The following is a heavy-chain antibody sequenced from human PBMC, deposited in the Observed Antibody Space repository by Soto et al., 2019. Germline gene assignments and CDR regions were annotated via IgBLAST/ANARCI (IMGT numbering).Heavy chain of an antibody. V-gene: IGHV1-18*01. CDR2: ISAYNGNT. Sequence: ASVKVSCKASGYTFTNYGISWVRQAPGQGLEWMGWISAYNGNTNYAQKLQGRVTITTDTSTSTAYMELRSLRSDDTAVYYCARGDSGSYLSYLDYWGQGTLVTVSS. J-gene: IGHJ4*02. CDR1: GYTFTNYG. D-gene: IGHD3-10*01. CDR3: ARGDSGSYLSYLDY.